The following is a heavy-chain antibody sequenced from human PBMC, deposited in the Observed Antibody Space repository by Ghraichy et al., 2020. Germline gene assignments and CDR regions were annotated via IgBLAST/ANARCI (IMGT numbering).Heavy chain of an antibody. CDR1: GFTVSSNY. Sequence: GGSLRLSCAASGFTVSSNYMSWVRQAPGKGLEWVSVIYSGGSTYYADDVKGRFSISRDNSKNTLYLQMNSMRAEDKAVYYCARVRTPDYYYYGMDVGGQGTTVTLSS. J-gene: IGHJ6*02. CDR3: ARVRTPDYYYYGMDV. CDR2: IYSGGST. V-gene: IGHV3-66*01.